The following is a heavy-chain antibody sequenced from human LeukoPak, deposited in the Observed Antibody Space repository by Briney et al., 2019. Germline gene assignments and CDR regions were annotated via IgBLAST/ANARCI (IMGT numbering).Heavy chain of an antibody. CDR1: GFTVSSNY. Sequence: GGSLRLSCAVSGFTVSSNYMTWVRQAPGKGLEWVSVIYSGGSIYYADSVKGRFTISRDISKNTVDLQLDSLRAEDTAVYYCASGKETSMAQGYWGQGTLVTVSS. D-gene: IGHD5-18*01. J-gene: IGHJ4*02. V-gene: IGHV3-53*01. CDR2: IYSGGSI. CDR3: ASGKETSMAQGY.